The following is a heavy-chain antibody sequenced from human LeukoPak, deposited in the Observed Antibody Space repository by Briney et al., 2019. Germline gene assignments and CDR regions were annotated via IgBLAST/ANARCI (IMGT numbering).Heavy chain of an antibody. Sequence: PGGSLRLSCAASGFTFSNYAMHWIRQAPGKGLEWVAAISYDGSNKNYADSVKGRFTISRDNAKNSLYLQMNSLRAEDTAVYYCARDGRVRIAVAGTRDDYWGQGTLVTVSS. D-gene: IGHD6-19*01. CDR1: GFTFSNYA. CDR2: ISYDGSNK. CDR3: ARDGRVRIAVAGTRDDY. J-gene: IGHJ4*02. V-gene: IGHV3-30*04.